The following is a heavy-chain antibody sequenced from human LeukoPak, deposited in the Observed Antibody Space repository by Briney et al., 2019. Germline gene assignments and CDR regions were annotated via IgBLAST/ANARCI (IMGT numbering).Heavy chain of an antibody. CDR2: ISSSSSYI. CDR3: STSPSFGSSWYQFNY. Sequence: GGSRRLSCAASGFTFSSYSMNWVRQAPGKGLEWVSSISSSSSYIYYADSVKGRFTISRDNAKNSLYLQMNSLRAEDTAVYYCSTSPSFGSSWYQFNYWGQGTLVTVSS. D-gene: IGHD6-13*01. V-gene: IGHV3-21*04. J-gene: IGHJ4*02. CDR1: GFTFSSYS.